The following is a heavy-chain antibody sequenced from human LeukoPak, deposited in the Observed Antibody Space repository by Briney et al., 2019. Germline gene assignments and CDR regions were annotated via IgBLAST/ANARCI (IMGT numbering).Heavy chain of an antibody. V-gene: IGHV3-48*01. CDR2: ISSSSSII. Sequence: PGGSLRLSCAASGFTFGSYAMTWVRQAPGKGLEWVSYISSSSSIIYYADSVKGRFTISRDNAKNSLYLQMNSLRAEDTAVYYCARQRLNWFDPWGQGTLVTVSS. CDR3: ARQRLNWFDP. D-gene: IGHD2-21*02. J-gene: IGHJ5*02. CDR1: GFTFGSYA.